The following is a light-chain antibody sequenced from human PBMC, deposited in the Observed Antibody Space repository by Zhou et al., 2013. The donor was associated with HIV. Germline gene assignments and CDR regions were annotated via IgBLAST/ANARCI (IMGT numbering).Light chain of an antibody. V-gene: IGKV1-39*01. CDR1: QSISRY. J-gene: IGKJ2*01. CDR2: GAS. Sequence: DIQMTQSPSSLSASVGDRVTITCRASQSISRYLNWYQQKPGEVPKFLMYGASSLQSGVPSRFSGSGSGTDYTLTITSLQPEDFATYYCQQSYSAPFTFGQGTKLEIK. CDR3: QQSYSAPFT.